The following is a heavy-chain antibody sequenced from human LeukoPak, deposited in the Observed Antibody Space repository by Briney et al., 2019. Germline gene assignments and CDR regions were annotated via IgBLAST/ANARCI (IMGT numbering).Heavy chain of an antibody. CDR2: LPPDELGI. CDR1: GFTFTNYW. V-gene: IGHV3-74*01. Sequence: GGSLRLSRAASGFTFTNYWMHWVRQAPGMGLVWVSRLPPDELGIIYADSVKGRFTVSRDNAKNTVYLQMNSLRAEDTAVYYCTRGVRPPHCSSTSCYAGYGMDVWGQGTTVTVSS. D-gene: IGHD2-2*01. CDR3: TRGVRPPHCSSTSCYAGYGMDV. J-gene: IGHJ6*02.